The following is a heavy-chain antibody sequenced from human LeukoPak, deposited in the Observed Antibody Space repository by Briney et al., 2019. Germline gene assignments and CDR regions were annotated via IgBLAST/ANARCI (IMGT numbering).Heavy chain of an antibody. Sequence: GSLRLSCAASGFTFSNYNMNWIRQPPGKGLEWIGSIYYSGSTYYNPSLKSRVTISVDTSKNQFSLKLSSVTAADTAVYYCARRYSSGWYDYWGQGTLVTVSS. D-gene: IGHD6-19*01. CDR3: ARRYSSGWYDY. CDR1: GFTFSNYN. V-gene: IGHV4-39*01. CDR2: IYYSGST. J-gene: IGHJ4*02.